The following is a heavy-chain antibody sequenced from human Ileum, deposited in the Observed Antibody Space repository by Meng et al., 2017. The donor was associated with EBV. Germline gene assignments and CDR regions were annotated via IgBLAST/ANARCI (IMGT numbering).Heavy chain of an antibody. CDR1: GGSISSSNW. CDR2: IYDSGST. CDR3: ARVGQWLPIDY. D-gene: IGHD6-19*01. Sequence: QVPLQAPGPGLVKPAGTLSLSCAVSGGSISSSNWWSWVRQPPGKGLEWIGEIYDSGSTNDNPSLKSRVTISVDKSKNQFSLNLSSVTAADTAVYYCARVGQWLPIDYWGQGTLVTVSS. J-gene: IGHJ4*02. V-gene: IGHV4-4*02.